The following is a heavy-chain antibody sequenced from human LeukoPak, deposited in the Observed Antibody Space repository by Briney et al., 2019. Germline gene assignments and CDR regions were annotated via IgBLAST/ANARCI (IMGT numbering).Heavy chain of an antibody. J-gene: IGHJ4*02. Sequence: GGSLRLSCAASGFTFSTYWMSWVRQAPGKGLEWVANIKGDGSEKNYVGSVKGRFTISRDNAKNSLYLQMSSLRAEDTAVYYCAKDTPFGGNWGQGTLVTVSS. D-gene: IGHD1-26*01. V-gene: IGHV3-7*01. CDR2: IKGDGSEK. CDR1: GFTFSTYW. CDR3: AKDTPFGGN.